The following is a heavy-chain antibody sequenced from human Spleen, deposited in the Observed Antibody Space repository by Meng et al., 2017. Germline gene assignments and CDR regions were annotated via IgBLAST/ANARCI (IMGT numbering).Heavy chain of an antibody. J-gene: IGHJ3*02. CDR2: ISSSGSTI. CDR3: AKVPAASDAFDI. D-gene: IGHD2-2*01. V-gene: IGHV3-11*04. Sequence: LQGAGPGLWKPSGTLPLTWPVSGGSISSINWWSWVRQPPGKGLEWVSYISSSGSTIYYADSVKGRFTISRDNAKNSLYLQMNSLRAEDTAVYYCAKVPAASDAFDIWGQGTMVTVSS. CDR1: GGSISSINW.